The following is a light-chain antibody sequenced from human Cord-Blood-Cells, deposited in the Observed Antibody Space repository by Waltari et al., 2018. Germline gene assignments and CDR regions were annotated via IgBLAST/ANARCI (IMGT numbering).Light chain of an antibody. J-gene: IGKJ4*01. CDR1: QSISSY. V-gene: IGKV1-39*01. CDR3: HITDSTVGT. Sequence: DIQMTQSPSSLSAAGGDRVTITCRASQSISSYLNWYQQKPGKAPKLLIYASSSLQSGLTSTLSPSASLIHSSLVISSMNAEYIATNLHHITDSTVGTFGGGTKVEIK. CDR2: ASS.